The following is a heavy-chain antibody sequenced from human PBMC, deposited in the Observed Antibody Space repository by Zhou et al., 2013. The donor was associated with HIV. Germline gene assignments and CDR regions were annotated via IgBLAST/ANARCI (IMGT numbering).Heavy chain of an antibody. CDR3: AREKVVVVVAAIPDLTTYNWFDPL. CDR1: GGTFSSYA. J-gene: IGHJ5*02. V-gene: IGHV1-69*04. Sequence: QVQLVQSGAEVKKPGSSVKVSCKASGGTFSSYAISWVRQAPGQGLEWMGRIIPILGIANYAQKFQGRVTITADKSTSTAYMELSSLRSEDTAVYYCAREKVVVVVAAIPDLTTYNWFDPLGARGTLVTVS. D-gene: IGHD2-15*01. CDR2: IIPILGIA.